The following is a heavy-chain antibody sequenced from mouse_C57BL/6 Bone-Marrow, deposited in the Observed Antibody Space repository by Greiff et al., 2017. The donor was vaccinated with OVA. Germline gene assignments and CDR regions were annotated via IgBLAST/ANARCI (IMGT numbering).Heavy chain of an antibody. J-gene: IGHJ1*03. Sequence: EVQLQQSGPELVKPGASVKISCKASGYTFTDYYMNWVKQSHGKSLEWIGDINPNNGGTSYNQKFKGKATLTVDKSSSTAYMELRSLTSEDSAVYYGASIRDYGSSYGYFDVWGTGTTVTVSS. CDR2: INPNNGGT. V-gene: IGHV1-26*01. CDR3: ASIRDYGSSYGYFDV. CDR1: GYTFTDYY. D-gene: IGHD1-1*01.